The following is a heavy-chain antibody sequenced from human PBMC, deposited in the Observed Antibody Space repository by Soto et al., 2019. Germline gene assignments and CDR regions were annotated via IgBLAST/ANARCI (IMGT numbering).Heavy chain of an antibody. J-gene: IGHJ4*02. D-gene: IGHD3-22*01. V-gene: IGHV3-30*18. CDR2: ISYDGSNK. Sequence: GGSLRLSCAASVFTFSSYGMPWVRQAPGKGLEWVAVISYDGSNKYYADSVKGRFTISRDNSKNTLYLQMNSLRAEDTAVYYCAKDSGLGYYDSSGLDYWGQGTMVTVSS. CDR1: VFTFSSYG. CDR3: AKDSGLGYYDSSGLDY.